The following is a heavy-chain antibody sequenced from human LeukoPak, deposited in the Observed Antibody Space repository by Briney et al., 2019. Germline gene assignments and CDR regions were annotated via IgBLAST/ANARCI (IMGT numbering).Heavy chain of an antibody. J-gene: IGHJ4*02. Sequence: SETLSLTCTVSGGSISSYYWSWIRQPPGKGLEWIGYIYYSGSTNYNPSLKSRVTISVDTSKNQFSLKLSSVTAADTAVYYCARGGITYYYDSSGFDYWGQGTLVTVSS. D-gene: IGHD3-22*01. CDR2: IYYSGST. CDR3: ARGGITYYYDSSGFDY. V-gene: IGHV4-59*01. CDR1: GGSISSYY.